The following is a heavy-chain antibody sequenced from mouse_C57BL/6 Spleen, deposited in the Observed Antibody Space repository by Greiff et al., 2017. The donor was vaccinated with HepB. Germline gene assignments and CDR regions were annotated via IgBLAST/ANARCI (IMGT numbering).Heavy chain of an antibody. D-gene: IGHD2-5*01. CDR1: GFTFSDYG. V-gene: IGHV5-17*01. Sequence: EVQGVESGGGLVKPGGSLKLSCAASGFTFSDYGMHWVRQAPEKGLEWVAYISSGSSTIYYADTVKGRFTISRDNAKNTLFLQMTSLGSEDTAMYYCERREDDYSNYGFAYWGQGTLVTVSA. J-gene: IGHJ3*01. CDR3: ERREDDYSNYGFAY. CDR2: ISSGSSTI.